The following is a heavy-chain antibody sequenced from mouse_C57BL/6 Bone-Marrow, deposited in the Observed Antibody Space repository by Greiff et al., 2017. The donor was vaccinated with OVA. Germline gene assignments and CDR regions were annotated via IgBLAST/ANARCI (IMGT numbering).Heavy chain of an antibody. CDR3: AREWYGSSIAY. D-gene: IGHD1-1*01. V-gene: IGHV5-4*01. Sequence: EVKVVESGGGLVKPGGSLKLSCAASGFTFSSYAMSWVRQTPEKRLEWVATISDGGSYTYYPDNVKGRFTISRDNAKNNLYLQMSHLKSEDTAMYYCAREWYGSSIAYWGQGTLVTVSA. CDR1: GFTFSSYA. CDR2: ISDGGSYT. J-gene: IGHJ3*01.